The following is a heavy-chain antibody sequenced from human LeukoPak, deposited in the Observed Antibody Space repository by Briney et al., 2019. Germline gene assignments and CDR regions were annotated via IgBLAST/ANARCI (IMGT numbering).Heavy chain of an antibody. J-gene: IGHJ3*02. Sequence: SETLSVTCAVYGGSFSGYYWSWIRQPPGKGLEWIGEINHSGSTNYNPSLKSRVTISVDTSKNQFSLKLSSVTAADTAVYYCASHEPSDAFDIWGQGTMVTVSS. CDR1: GGSFSGYY. V-gene: IGHV4-34*01. D-gene: IGHD1-14*01. CDR3: ASHEPSDAFDI. CDR2: INHSGST.